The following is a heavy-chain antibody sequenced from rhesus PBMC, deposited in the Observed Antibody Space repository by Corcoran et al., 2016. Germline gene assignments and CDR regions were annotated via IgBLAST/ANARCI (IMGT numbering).Heavy chain of an antibody. J-gene: IGHJ5-1*01. V-gene: IGHV4-160*01. CDR3: VTSPHSGGNYVGRFDV. CDR2: FSGDGRST. CDR1: GGSISRYS. D-gene: IGHD1-44*01. Sequence: QVQLQESGPGLVKPSETLSLTCAVPGGSISRYSWSWIRQSPGKGMEWIGRFSGDGRSTDYSTSLKSRATVSRDTSKNHVFLTLTSMTAADTAVYYCVTSPHSGGNYVGRFDVWGPGVLVTVSP.